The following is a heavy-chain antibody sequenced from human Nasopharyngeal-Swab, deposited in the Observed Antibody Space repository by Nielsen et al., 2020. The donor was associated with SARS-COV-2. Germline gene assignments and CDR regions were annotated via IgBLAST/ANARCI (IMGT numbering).Heavy chain of an antibody. Sequence: SETLSLTCTVSGGSISSYYWSWIRQPPGKGLEWIGYIYYSGSTNYNPSLKRRVTIPVDTSTNQFSLKLSSVTAADTAVYYCARDPGPTPTTGYCSGWRWYYYGMDVWGQGTTVTVSS. CDR3: ARDPGPTPTTGYCSGWRWYYYGMDV. V-gene: IGHV4-59*13. CDR1: GGSISSYY. D-gene: IGHD6-19*01. J-gene: IGHJ6*02. CDR2: IYYSGST.